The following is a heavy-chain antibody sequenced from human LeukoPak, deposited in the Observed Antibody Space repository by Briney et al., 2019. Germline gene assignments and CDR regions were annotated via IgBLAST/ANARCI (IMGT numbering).Heavy chain of an antibody. V-gene: IGHV3-23*01. CDR2: ISGNGDIT. J-gene: IGHJ5*02. D-gene: IGHD6-19*01. Sequence: GGTLRLSCAASGFTFSNHGMNWVRQAPGKGLEWVSGISGNGDITYYADSVKGRFTISRDNSKNTLYLQMNSLRAEDTAVYYCAKRPRGAVAANYAWFDPWGQGTLVTVSS. CDR3: AKRPRGAVAANYAWFDP. CDR1: GFTFSNHG.